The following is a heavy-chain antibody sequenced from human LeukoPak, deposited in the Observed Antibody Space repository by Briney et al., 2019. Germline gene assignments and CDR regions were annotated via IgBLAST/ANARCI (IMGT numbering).Heavy chain of an antibody. D-gene: IGHD1-7*01. Sequence: GGSLRLSCAASGFTFSDYYMSWIRQAPGKGLEWVSYIRGSSSDTKYADSVKGRFTISRDNAKNSLWLQMNSLRAEDTAVYYCARSPPGTIVYWGQGTLVTVSS. CDR1: GFTFSDYY. CDR3: ARSPPGTIVY. V-gene: IGHV3-11*06. CDR2: IRGSSSDT. J-gene: IGHJ4*02.